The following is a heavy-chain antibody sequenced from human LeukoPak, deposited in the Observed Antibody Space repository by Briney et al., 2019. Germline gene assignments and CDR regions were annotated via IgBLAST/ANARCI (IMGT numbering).Heavy chain of an antibody. CDR1: GGSISSYY. D-gene: IGHD1-1*01. Sequence: SETLSLTCTVSGGSISSYYWSWIRQPAGKGLEWIGRIYTSGSTNYNPSLKSRVTMSVDTSKNQFSLKLSSVTAADTAVYYCARVSAGTERNNWFDPWGQGTLVTVSS. V-gene: IGHV4-4*07. CDR2: IYTSGST. J-gene: IGHJ5*02. CDR3: ARVSAGTERNNWFDP.